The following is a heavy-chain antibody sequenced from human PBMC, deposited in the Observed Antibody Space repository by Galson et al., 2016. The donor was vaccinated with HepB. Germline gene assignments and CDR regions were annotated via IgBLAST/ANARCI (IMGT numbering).Heavy chain of an antibody. V-gene: IGHV3-30*18. Sequence: SLRLSCAASGFSISIYSMNWVRQAPGKGLEWVAVISYDGSNKYYADSVKGRFTISRDNSKNTLYLQMNSLRAEDTAVYYCAKWGGSGYDWARLDYWGQGTLVTGSS. CDR2: ISYDGSNK. D-gene: IGHD5-12*01. J-gene: IGHJ4*02. CDR3: AKWGGSGYDWARLDY. CDR1: GFSISIYS.